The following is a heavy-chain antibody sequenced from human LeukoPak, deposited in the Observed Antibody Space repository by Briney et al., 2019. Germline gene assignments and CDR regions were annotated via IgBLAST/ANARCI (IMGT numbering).Heavy chain of an antibody. Sequence: SETPSLTCTVSGGSISTYYWSWIRQPARKGPEWIGRIHTSGNTDYNPSLKSRVTMSVDASKNQFSLKLSSVTAADTAVYYCAREGSMTARPFVSIDYWGQGTLVTISS. CDR3: AREGSMTARPFVSIDY. CDR1: GGSISTYY. V-gene: IGHV4-4*07. CDR2: IHTSGNT. J-gene: IGHJ4*02. D-gene: IGHD6-6*01.